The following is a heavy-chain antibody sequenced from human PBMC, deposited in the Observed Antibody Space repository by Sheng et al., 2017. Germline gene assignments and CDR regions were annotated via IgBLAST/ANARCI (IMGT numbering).Heavy chain of an antibody. Sequence: QVQLVQSGAEVKKPGSSVKVSCKASGGTFSSYAISWVRQAPGQGLEWMGGIIPIFGTANYAQKFQGRVTITADESTSTAYMELSSLRSEDTAVYYCARGRVKGRYPFVGDWSVDVWGQGTTVTVSS. CDR1: GGTFSSYA. J-gene: IGHJ6*02. V-gene: IGHV1-69*13. D-gene: IGHD2-15*01. CDR3: ARGRVKGRYPFVGDWSVDV. CDR2: IIPIFGTA.